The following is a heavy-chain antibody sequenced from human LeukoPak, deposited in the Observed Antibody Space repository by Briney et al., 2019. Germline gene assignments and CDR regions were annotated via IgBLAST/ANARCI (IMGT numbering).Heavy chain of an antibody. CDR3: ARGRKYYGSGLFDP. J-gene: IGHJ5*02. CDR2: IYTIGTT. CDR1: GGSVSSGGSY. D-gene: IGHD3-10*01. V-gene: IGHV4-61*09. Sequence: SETLSLTCTVSGGSVSSGGSYWSWIRQPAGKGLEWIGHIYTIGTTNYNPSLKSRVTISVDTSKNQFSLKLSSVTAADTAVYYCARGRKYYGSGLFDPWGQGTLVTVSS.